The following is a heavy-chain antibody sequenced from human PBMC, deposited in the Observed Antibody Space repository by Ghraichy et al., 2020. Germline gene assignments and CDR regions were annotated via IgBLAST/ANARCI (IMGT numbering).Heavy chain of an antibody. CDR3: ARATTVTEYYYYYYYMDV. Sequence: SETLSLTCTVSGGSISSYYWSWIRQPPGKGLEWIGYIYYSGSTNYNPSLKSRVTISVDTSKNQFSLKLSSVTAADTAVYYCARATTVTEYYYYYYYMDVWGKGTTVTVSS. CDR1: GGSISSYY. D-gene: IGHD4-11*01. V-gene: IGHV4-59*01. CDR2: IYYSGST. J-gene: IGHJ6*03.